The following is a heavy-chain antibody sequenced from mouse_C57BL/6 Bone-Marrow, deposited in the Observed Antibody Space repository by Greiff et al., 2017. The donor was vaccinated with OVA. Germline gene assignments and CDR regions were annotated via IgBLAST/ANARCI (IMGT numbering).Heavy chain of an antibody. CDR1: GFTFSSYA. V-gene: IGHV5-4*01. CDR3: ARDRNPSWFAY. J-gene: IGHJ3*01. CDR2: ISDGGSYT. Sequence: EVKLGESGGGLVKPGGSLKLSCAASGFTFSSYAMSWVRQTPEKRLEWVATISDGGSYTYYPDNVKGRFTISRDNAKNNLYLQMSHLKSEDTAMYYCARDRNPSWFAYWGQGTLVTVSA.